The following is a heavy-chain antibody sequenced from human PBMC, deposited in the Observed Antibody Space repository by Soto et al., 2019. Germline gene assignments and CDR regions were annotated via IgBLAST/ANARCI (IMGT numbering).Heavy chain of an antibody. Sequence: KPSETLSLTCTVSGGSISSGDYYWSWIRQPPGKGLEWIGYIYYSGSTYYNPSLKSRVTISVDTSKNQFSLKLSSVTAADTAVYYCARVPVSDYCDSSGRFDYWGQGTLVTV. J-gene: IGHJ4*02. D-gene: IGHD3-22*01. CDR1: GGSISSGDYY. CDR3: ARVPVSDYCDSSGRFDY. CDR2: IYYSGST. V-gene: IGHV4-30-4*01.